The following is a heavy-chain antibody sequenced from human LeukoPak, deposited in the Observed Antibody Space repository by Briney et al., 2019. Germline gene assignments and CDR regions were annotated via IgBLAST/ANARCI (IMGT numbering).Heavy chain of an antibody. CDR3: ARDLLEYSSSSVAFDI. CDR2: ISAYNGNT. Sequence: ASVKVSCKASGYTFTSYRISWVRQAPGQGLEWMGWISAYNGNTNYAQKLQGRVTMTTDSSTSTAYMELRSLRSDDTAVYYCARDLLEYSSSSVAFDIWGQGTMVTVSS. D-gene: IGHD6-6*01. CDR1: GYTFTSYR. V-gene: IGHV1-18*01. J-gene: IGHJ3*02.